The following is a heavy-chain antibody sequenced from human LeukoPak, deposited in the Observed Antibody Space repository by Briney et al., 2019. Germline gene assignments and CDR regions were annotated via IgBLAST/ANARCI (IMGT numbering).Heavy chain of an antibody. CDR2: INPNSGGT. CDR3: ARVWVPYYDILTGYYDWGGFDY. CDR1: GYTFTGYY. J-gene: IGHJ4*02. V-gene: IGHV1-2*02. D-gene: IGHD3-9*01. Sequence: ASVKVSCKASGYTFTGYYMHWVRQAPGQGLEWMGWINPNSGGTNYAQKFQGRVTMTRDTSISTAYMELSRLRSDDTAVYYCARVWVPYYDILTGYYDWGGFDYWGQGTLVTVSS.